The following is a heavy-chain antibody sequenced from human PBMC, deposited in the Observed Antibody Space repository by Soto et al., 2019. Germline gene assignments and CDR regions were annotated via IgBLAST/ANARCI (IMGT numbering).Heavy chain of an antibody. D-gene: IGHD6-19*01. J-gene: IGHJ4*02. CDR2: ISSSSRTI. Sequence: GGSLRLSCAASGFTFSSYSMNWVRQAPGKGLEWVSYISSSSRTIYCADSVKGRFTISRDNAKNSLYLQMNSLRAEDTAVYYCVRGSSDWYLDYWGQGTLVTVSS. V-gene: IGHV3-48*01. CDR3: VRGSSDWYLDY. CDR1: GFTFSSYS.